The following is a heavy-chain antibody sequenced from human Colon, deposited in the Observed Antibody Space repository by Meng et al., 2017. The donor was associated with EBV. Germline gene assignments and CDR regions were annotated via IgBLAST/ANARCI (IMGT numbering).Heavy chain of an antibody. J-gene: IGHJ1*01. D-gene: IGHD3-10*01. CDR2: QCHADDT. CDR1: GGPISRPGTC. CDR3: LRGSGGSV. V-gene: IGHV4-39*07. Sequence: HLQLRGSGPGLVKPSGTLSRTCTVSGGPISRPGTCGGWIRQPPGKGLEWIGSQCHADDTYYNPSLMGRVTISVDTSKNQVSLKLTSVTAADTAVYHCLRGSGGSVWGQGTLVTVSS.